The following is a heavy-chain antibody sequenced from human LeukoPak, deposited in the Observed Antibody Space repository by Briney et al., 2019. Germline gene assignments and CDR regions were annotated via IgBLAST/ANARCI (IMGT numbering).Heavy chain of an antibody. CDR1: GGSFSGYY. V-gene: IGHV4-34*01. CDR2: INHSGST. Sequence: SETLSLTCAVYGGSFSGYYWSWIRQPPGKGLEWIGEINHSGSTNYNPSLKSRVTISVDTSKNQFSLKLSSVTAADTAVYYCARVAVVPAATHFDYWGQGTLVTVSS. J-gene: IGHJ4*02. D-gene: IGHD2-2*01. CDR3: ARVAVVPAATHFDY.